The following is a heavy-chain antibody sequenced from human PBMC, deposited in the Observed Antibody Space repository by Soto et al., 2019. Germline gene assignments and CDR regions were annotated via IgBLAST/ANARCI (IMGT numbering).Heavy chain of an antibody. J-gene: IGHJ4*02. Sequence: SETLSLTCTVSGDSVSSVGFHWAWLRPPPGKGLEWIGYIYNGGRTYYKPSLESRMHMSLDATRTHYSLRLTSVTAEDTAVYFCARAPVGLDTISYFDYWGQGKLVTVSS. V-gene: IGHV4-30-4*01. CDR1: GDSVSSVGFH. CDR2: IYNGGRT. D-gene: IGHD3-3*01. CDR3: ARAPVGLDTISYFDY.